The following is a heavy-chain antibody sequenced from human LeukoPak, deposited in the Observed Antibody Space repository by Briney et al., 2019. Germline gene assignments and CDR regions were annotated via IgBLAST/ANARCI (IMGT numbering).Heavy chain of an antibody. CDR1: GGSFGGYY. D-gene: IGHD2-15*01. V-gene: IGHV4-34*01. CDR2: INHSGST. J-gene: IGHJ2*01. CDR3: ARSPWSRAFHL. Sequence: SETLSLTCAVYGGSFGGYYWSWIRQPPGKGLEWIGEINHSGSTNYNPSLKSRVTISVDTSKNQFSLKLSSVTAADTAVYYCARSPWSRAFHLWGRGTLVTVSS.